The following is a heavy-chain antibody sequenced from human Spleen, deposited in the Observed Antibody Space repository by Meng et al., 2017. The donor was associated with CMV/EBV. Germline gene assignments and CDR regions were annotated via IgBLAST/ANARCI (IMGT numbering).Heavy chain of an antibody. Sequence: QLVQSGAEVKKPGASVKVSCKVSGYTLTELSMHWVRQAPGKGLEWMGGFDTEDGETIYAQKFKGRVTMTGDTSTSTVYMELSILRSDDTAVYHCARAASYGDPWGQGTLVTVSS. J-gene: IGHJ5*02. CDR3: ARAASYGDP. CDR1: GYTLTELS. CDR2: FDTEDGET. V-gene: IGHV1-24*01. D-gene: IGHD3-16*01.